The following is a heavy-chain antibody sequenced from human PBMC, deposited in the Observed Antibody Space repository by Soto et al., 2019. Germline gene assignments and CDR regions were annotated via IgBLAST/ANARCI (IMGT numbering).Heavy chain of an antibody. Sequence: SVKVSCKASGGTFSSYAISWVLQAPGQGLEWMGGIIPIFGTANYAQKFQGRVTITADESTSTAYMELSSLRSEDTAVYYCAREKRGYSGYDFPYYYYGMDVWGQGTTVTVSS. V-gene: IGHV1-69*13. CDR2: IIPIFGTA. D-gene: IGHD5-12*01. CDR3: AREKRGYSGYDFPYYYYGMDV. J-gene: IGHJ6*02. CDR1: GGTFSSYA.